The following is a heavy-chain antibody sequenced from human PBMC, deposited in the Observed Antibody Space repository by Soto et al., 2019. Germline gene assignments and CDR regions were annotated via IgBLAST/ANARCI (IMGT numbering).Heavy chain of an antibody. V-gene: IGHV3-53*01. Sequence: EVHLVESGGGLIQPGGSLRLPCAPSGFSVSANYMSWVRQAPGRGLECVSSIYSGGSTVYADSVKGRFTISRDNSKNTLYLQMNSLRAEDTAVYYCARASSRWGSDAAHWGQGTLVTVSP. J-gene: IGHJ1*01. D-gene: IGHD3-16*01. CDR3: ARASSRWGSDAAH. CDR2: IYSGGST. CDR1: GFSVSANY.